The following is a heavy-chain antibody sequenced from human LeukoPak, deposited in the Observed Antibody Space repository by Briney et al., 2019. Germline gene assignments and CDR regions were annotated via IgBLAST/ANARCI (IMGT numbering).Heavy chain of an antibody. V-gene: IGHV3-30*04. J-gene: IGHJ6*02. CDR3: ARGKHYRSFYNGLDV. D-gene: IGHD1-14*01. CDR1: GFNFGNHA. CDR2: ISFDGKNK. Sequence: GGSLRLSCAASGFNFGNHAMHWVRQAPGQGLEGVAVISFDGKNKYYADSVKGRFTISRDNSKSTLYLQMDSLSPEDTAVFYCARGKHYRSFYNGLDVWGQGTTATVSS.